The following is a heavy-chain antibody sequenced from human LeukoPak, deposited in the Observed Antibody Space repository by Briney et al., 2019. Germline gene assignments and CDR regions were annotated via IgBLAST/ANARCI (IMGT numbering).Heavy chain of an antibody. V-gene: IGHV3-33*01. CDR2: IWYDGSNK. CDR3: AVGGGTHRAAWFDP. CDR1: GFTFSSYG. J-gene: IGHJ5*02. Sequence: GGSLRLSCAASGFTFSSYGMHWVRQAPGKGLEWVAVIWYDGSNKYYADSVKGRFTISRDNSKNTLYLQMNSLRAEDTAVYYCAVGGGTHRAAWFDPWGQGTLVTVSS. D-gene: IGHD2-15*01.